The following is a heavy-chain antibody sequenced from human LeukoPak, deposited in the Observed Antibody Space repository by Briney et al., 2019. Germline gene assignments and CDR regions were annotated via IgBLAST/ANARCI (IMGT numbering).Heavy chain of an antibody. CDR3: ARHRTGTEWSDVFDI. Sequence: SETLSLTCTVSGGSISSSSYYWGWIRQPPGKGLEWIGSIYYSGSTYYNPSLKSRVTISVDTSKNQFSLKLSSVTAADTAVYYCARHRTGTEWSDVFDIWRQGTMVTVSS. CDR1: GGSISSSSYY. J-gene: IGHJ3*02. D-gene: IGHD2-8*02. V-gene: IGHV4-39*01. CDR2: IYYSGST.